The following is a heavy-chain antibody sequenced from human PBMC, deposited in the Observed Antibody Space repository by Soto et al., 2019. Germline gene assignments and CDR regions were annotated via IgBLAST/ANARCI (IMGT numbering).Heavy chain of an antibody. V-gene: IGHV3-9*01. CDR3: AKDIELVLSGLTTRFDY. CDR1: GFTFDDYA. J-gene: IGHJ4*02. CDR2: ISWNSGSI. D-gene: IGHD6-13*01. Sequence: EVQLVESGGGLVQPGRSLRLSCAASGFTFDDYAMHWVRQAPGKGLEWVSGISWNSGSIGYADSVKGRFTISRDNAKNSLYLQMNSLRAEDTALYYCAKDIELVLSGLTTRFDYWGQGTLVTVSS.